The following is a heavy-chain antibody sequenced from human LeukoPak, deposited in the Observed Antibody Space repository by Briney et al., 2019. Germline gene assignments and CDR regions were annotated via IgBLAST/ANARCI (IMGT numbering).Heavy chain of an antibody. CDR1: GYTFTSYD. Sequence: ASVKVSCKASGYTFTSYDINWVRQATGQGLEWMGWMNPNSGNTGYAQKFQGRVTMTRNTSISTAYMELSSLRSDDTAVYYCARDRGFIVVVPAAILRYYGMDVWGQGTTVTVSS. CDR2: MNPNSGNT. D-gene: IGHD2-2*01. J-gene: IGHJ6*02. CDR3: ARDRGFIVVVPAAILRYYGMDV. V-gene: IGHV1-8*01.